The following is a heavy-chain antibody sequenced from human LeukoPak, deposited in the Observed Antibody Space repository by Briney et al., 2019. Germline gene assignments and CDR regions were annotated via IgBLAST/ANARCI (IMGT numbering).Heavy chain of an antibody. D-gene: IGHD6-6*01. CDR2: ISSSGSAI. CDR1: GFTFSDYY. Sequence: GGSLRLSCAASGFTFSDYYMSWIRQAPGKGLEWLSYISSSGSAIYYADSVKGRFTISRDNAKNSLYLQMNSLRAEDTAVYYCARPHIAAQYYFDYWGQGTLVTVSS. J-gene: IGHJ4*02. CDR3: ARPHIAAQYYFDY. V-gene: IGHV3-11*04.